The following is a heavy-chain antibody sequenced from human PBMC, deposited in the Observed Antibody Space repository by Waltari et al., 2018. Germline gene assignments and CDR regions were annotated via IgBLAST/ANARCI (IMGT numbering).Heavy chain of an antibody. V-gene: IGHV3-74*01. CDR2: INSDGSRT. J-gene: IGHJ4*02. Sequence: EVQLVESGGCLVQPGGSRRPSWAASGFPFSSNWMYWVRQTPGKGLVWVSGINSDGSRTSYADSVKGRVTISRDNAKNTLYLQMNSLRAEDTAVYYCVRDSSGTYWGQGTQVTVSS. CDR1: GFPFSSNW. D-gene: IGHD3-22*01. CDR3: VRDSSGTY.